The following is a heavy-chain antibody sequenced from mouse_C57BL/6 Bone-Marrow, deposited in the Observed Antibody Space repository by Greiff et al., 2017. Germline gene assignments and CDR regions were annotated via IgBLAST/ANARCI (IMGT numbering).Heavy chain of an antibody. CDR2: ISYDGSN. J-gene: IGHJ3*01. CDR3: ARDSPRYAY. V-gene: IGHV3-6*01. D-gene: IGHD1-1*01. CDR1: GSSITSGYY. Sequence: DVQLQESGPGLVKPSQSLSLTCSVTGSSITSGYYWNWIRQFPGNKLEWMGYISYDGSNNYNPSLKNRISITRDTSKNQFFLKLNSVTTEDTATYYCARDSPRYAYWGQGTLVTVSA.